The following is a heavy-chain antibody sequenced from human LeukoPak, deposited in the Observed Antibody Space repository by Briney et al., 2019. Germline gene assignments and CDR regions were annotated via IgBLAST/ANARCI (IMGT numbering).Heavy chain of an antibody. Sequence: QSGGSLRLSCAASGFTFSGFWMHWVRQAPGKGLVWVSRINKDGSTTTYADSVKGRFTISRDNDENTLYLQTSSLRVEDTAVYYCAREGRDTTIDYWGQGTLVTVSS. J-gene: IGHJ4*02. CDR2: INKDGSTT. CDR1: GFTFSGFW. D-gene: IGHD1-1*01. V-gene: IGHV3-74*01. CDR3: AREGRDTTIDY.